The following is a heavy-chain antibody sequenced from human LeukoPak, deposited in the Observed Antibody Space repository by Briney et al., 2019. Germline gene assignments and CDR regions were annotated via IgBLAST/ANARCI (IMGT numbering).Heavy chain of an antibody. CDR2: IYYSGST. Sequence: SETLSLTCTVSGGSISSSSYYWGWIRQPPGKGLEWIGSIYYSGSTYYNPSLKSRVTTSLDTSKNQFSLRLSPLTAADTAVYYCARVSGQFYFYYYMDVWGKGTTVTISS. J-gene: IGHJ6*03. D-gene: IGHD6-19*01. CDR3: ARVSGQFYFYYYMDV. V-gene: IGHV4-39*01. CDR1: GGSISSSSYY.